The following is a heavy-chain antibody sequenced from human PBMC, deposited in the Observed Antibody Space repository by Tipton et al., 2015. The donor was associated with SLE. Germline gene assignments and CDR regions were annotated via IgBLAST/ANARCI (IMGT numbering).Heavy chain of an antibody. CDR1: GFTFSSYA. CDR2: IYSGGST. V-gene: IGHV3-23*03. J-gene: IGHJ4*02. Sequence: LSLTCAASGFTFSSYAMSWVRQAPGKGLEWVSVIYSGGSTYYADSVKGRFTISRDNSKNTLYLQMNSLRAEDTAVYYCAKARGQQLDYFDYWGQGTLVTVSS. D-gene: IGHD6-13*01. CDR3: AKARGQQLDYFDY.